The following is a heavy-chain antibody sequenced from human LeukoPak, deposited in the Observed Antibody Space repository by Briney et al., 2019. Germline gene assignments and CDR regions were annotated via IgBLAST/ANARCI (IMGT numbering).Heavy chain of an antibody. J-gene: IGHJ4*01. CDR2: ISGRGGST. CDR3: AKGGGDVGATASFDC. D-gene: IGHD1-26*01. CDR1: GFTFSSYA. Sequence: PGESLRLSCAASGFTFSSYAMSWVRQAPGKGLEWVSAISGRGGSTYYGDSVKGRFTISRDNSKNTLYLQMHSLRVEDTAMYYCAKGGGDVGATASFDCWGHGTRVTVSS. V-gene: IGHV3-23*01.